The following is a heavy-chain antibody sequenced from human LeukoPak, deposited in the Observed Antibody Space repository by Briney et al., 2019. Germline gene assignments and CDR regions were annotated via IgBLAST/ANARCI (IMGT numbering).Heavy chain of an antibody. J-gene: IGHJ4*02. CDR3: TRRDDYSNYIDC. D-gene: IGHD4-11*01. CDR2: SRSKVYSYAT. Sequence: GGSLRLSCAASGFVFSGSAMHWVRQTSGKGLEWIGRSRSKVYSYATEYAASVKGRFTISRDDSKNTAYLQMNSLKTEDTAVYYCTRRDDYSNYIDCWGQGTLVTVSS. CDR1: GFVFSGSA. V-gene: IGHV3-73*01.